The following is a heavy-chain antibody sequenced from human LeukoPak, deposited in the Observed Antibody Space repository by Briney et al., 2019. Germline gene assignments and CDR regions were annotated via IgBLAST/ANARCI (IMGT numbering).Heavy chain of an antibody. V-gene: IGHV3-23*01. J-gene: IGHJ3*02. D-gene: IGHD5-12*01. CDR1: GFTFSTYA. CDR3: AKDSLRGNDAFDI. Sequence: GGSLRLSCAATGFTFSTYAMSWVRQAPGKGLEWVSAISGSGGSTYYADSVKGRFTISRDNSKNTLYLQMNSLRAEDTAVYYCAKDSLRGNDAFDIWGQGTMVTVSS. CDR2: ISGSGGST.